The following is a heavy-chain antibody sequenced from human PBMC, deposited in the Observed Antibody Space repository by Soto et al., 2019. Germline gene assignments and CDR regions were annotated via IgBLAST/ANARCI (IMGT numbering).Heavy chain of an antibody. J-gene: IGHJ4*02. Sequence: GGSLRLSCAASGFTFSSYAMSWVRQAPGKGLEWVSAISGSGLNTYYAESVKGRFTISRDNSKNTLYLQLNSLRAEDTAIYYCAKAFPPYYGSGSSYYFTFWGQGTLVTVSS. CDR3: AKAFPPYYGSGSSYYFTF. CDR1: GFTFSSYA. V-gene: IGHV3-23*01. CDR2: ISGSGLNT. D-gene: IGHD3-10*01.